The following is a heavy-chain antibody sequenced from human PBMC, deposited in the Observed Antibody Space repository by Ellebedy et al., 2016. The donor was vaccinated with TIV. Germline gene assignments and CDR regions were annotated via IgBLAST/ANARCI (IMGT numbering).Heavy chain of an antibody. CDR3: ARGGGERLRYSFDV. V-gene: IGHV1-46*01. CDR2: INPSGDST. Sequence: AASVKVSCKASGYTFTTYRMHWVRQAPGQGLEWMGIINPSGDSTGYAQKFQGRVTLTSDTSTSTVYMELSSLRSEDTAVYYCARGGGERLRYSFDVWGHGTMVTVSS. CDR1: GYTFTTYR. J-gene: IGHJ3*01. D-gene: IGHD3-9*01.